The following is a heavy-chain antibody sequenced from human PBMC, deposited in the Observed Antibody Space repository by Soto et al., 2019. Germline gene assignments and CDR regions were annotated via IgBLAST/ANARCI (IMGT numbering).Heavy chain of an antibody. V-gene: IGHV4-34*01. CDR2: INHSGST. Sequence: SVTKCVRWAVEEGSSGGFYWRWISQPPGKGLEWIGEINHSGSTNYNPSLKSRVTISVDTSKNQFSLKLSSVTAADTAVYYCARGRENYDSSGYNYYYYGMDVWGQGTTVTVSS. CDR1: EGSSGGFY. CDR3: ARGRENYDSSGYNYYYYGMDV. D-gene: IGHD3-22*01. J-gene: IGHJ6*02.